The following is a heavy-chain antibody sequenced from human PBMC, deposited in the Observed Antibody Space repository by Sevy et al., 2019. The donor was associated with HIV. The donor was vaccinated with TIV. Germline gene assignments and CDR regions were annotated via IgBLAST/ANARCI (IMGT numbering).Heavy chain of an antibody. Sequence: GGSLRLSCAASGFIFKSYGMHWVRQAPGKGLEWVTFIRNDGSTKYYADSVRGRFTASRENSKNILYLQMNSLRPEDTAVYYCVKGPHPAVTTSYALDVWGQGTTVTVSS. CDR1: GFIFKSYG. D-gene: IGHD4-17*01. J-gene: IGHJ6*02. CDR2: IRNDGSTK. CDR3: VKGPHPAVTTSYALDV. V-gene: IGHV3-30*02.